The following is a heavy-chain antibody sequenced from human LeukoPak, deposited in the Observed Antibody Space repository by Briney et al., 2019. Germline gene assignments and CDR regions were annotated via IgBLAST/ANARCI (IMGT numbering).Heavy chain of an antibody. Sequence: GGSLRLSCAASGFTFSSYAMSWVRQAPGKVLEWVSTIRGNGGSTNYADSVKGRFTISRDNSKNTLYLQMNSLRAEDTAVYYCARNYLGSGSYPLPYYFDYWGQGTLVTVSS. J-gene: IGHJ4*02. D-gene: IGHD3-10*01. CDR2: IRGNGGST. CDR3: ARNYLGSGSYPLPYYFDY. CDR1: GFTFSSYA. V-gene: IGHV3-23*01.